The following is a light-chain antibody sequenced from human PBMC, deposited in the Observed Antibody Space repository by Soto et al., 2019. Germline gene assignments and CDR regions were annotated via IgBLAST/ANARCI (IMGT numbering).Light chain of an antibody. Sequence: QSALTQPASVSGSPGQSITISCTGTSSDVGAYNYVSWYQQHPGKAPKLMIYDVNNRPSGVSNRFSGSKSGNTASLTISGLQSEDDADYYCTSYTGSTTPGVFGGGTKVTVL. CDR3: TSYTGSTTPGV. V-gene: IGLV2-14*01. CDR1: SSDVGAYNY. J-gene: IGLJ3*02. CDR2: DVN.